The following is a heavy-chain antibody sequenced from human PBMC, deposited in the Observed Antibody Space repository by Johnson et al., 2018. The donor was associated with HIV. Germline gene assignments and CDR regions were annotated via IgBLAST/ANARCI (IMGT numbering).Heavy chain of an antibody. J-gene: IGHJ3*02. CDR2: INWNGGRT. D-gene: IGHD5-18*01. V-gene: IGHV3-20*04. CDR1: GFTFDDHG. CDR3: AREVGIQLWSSDAFDI. Sequence: MQLVESGGGVVRPGGSLRLSCAASGFTFDDHGMSWVRQAPGKGLEWVSGINWNGGRTGYADSVKGRFTISRDNAKNSLYLQMNSLRAEDTALYYCAREVGIQLWSSDAFDIWGQGTMVTVSS.